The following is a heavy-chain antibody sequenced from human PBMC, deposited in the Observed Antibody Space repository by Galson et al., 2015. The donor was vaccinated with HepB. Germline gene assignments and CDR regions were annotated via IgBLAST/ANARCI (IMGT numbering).Heavy chain of an antibody. J-gene: IGHJ5*02. V-gene: IGHV2-5*01. Sequence: PALVKPTPTLTLTCTFSGFSISSAGAGVGWVRQPPGKALEWLAVIYWNDDKRYSPSLKARLAITKDTSKNQVVLRMSNMDPADTATYYCAHRGYGDYPRDIWFDPWGQGARVTVSS. CDR1: GFSISSAGAG. CDR2: IYWNDDK. CDR3: AHRGYGDYPRDIWFDP. D-gene: IGHD4-17*01.